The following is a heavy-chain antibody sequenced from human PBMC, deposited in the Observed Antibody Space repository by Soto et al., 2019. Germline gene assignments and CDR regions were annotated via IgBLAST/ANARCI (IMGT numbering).Heavy chain of an antibody. CDR2: INPNSVGT. Sequence: VELVQSGAEVKKPGASVRVSCKPSGYTFTDYFIHWVRQAPGQGLEWMGWINPNSVGTTYAQKFQGRVTMTRETSINTVTLDMSRLRSLDTATYDCAADNKIPANAIHDGRWGQGTLVTVSS. CDR1: GYTFTDYF. D-gene: IGHD2-2*01. J-gene: IGHJ4*02. V-gene: IGHV1-2*02. CDR3: AADNKIPANAIHDGR.